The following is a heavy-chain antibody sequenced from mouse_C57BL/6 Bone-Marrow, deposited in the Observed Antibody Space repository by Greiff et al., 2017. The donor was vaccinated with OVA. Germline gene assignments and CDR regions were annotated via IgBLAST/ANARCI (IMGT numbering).Heavy chain of an antibody. Sequence: VKLMESGAELVRPGTSVKVSCKASGYAFTNYLIEWVKQRPGQGLEWIGVINPGSGGTNYNEKFKGKGTLTADQSSSTAYMQLSSLTSEDSAVYFCARDYYGSSFFDYWGQGTTLTVSS. CDR2: INPGSGGT. J-gene: IGHJ2*01. CDR1: GYAFTNYL. D-gene: IGHD1-1*01. V-gene: IGHV1-54*01. CDR3: ARDYYGSSFFDY.